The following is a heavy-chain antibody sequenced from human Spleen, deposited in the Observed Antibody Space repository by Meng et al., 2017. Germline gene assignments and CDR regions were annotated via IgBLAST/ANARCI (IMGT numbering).Heavy chain of an antibody. V-gene: IGHV3-74*01. J-gene: IGHJ6*02. CDR3: ARDKSSAWNPYYSYYGMDV. Sequence: GESLKISCAASEFAFSVYSMYWVRQAPGKGLVWVSRINSDGSFTSYADSVKGRFTISRDNAKNTLYLQMNSLRAEDTAVYYCARDKSSAWNPYYSYYGMDVWGQGTTVTVSS. CDR1: EFAFSVYS. D-gene: IGHD6-19*01. CDR2: INSDGSFT.